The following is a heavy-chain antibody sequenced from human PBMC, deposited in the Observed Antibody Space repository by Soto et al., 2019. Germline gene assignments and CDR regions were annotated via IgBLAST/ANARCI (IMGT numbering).Heavy chain of an antibody. V-gene: IGHV3-66*01. CDR1: GFTVSSNY. J-gene: IGHJ3*02. Sequence: EVQLVESGGGLVQPGGSLRLSCAASGFTVSSNYMSWVRQAPGKGLEWVSVIYSGGSTYYADSVKGRFTISRDNSMNTLYLQLNSLRAEDTAVYSCATAIAARRAFDIWGQGTMVTVSS. CDR2: IYSGGST. CDR3: ATAIAARRAFDI. D-gene: IGHD6-6*01.